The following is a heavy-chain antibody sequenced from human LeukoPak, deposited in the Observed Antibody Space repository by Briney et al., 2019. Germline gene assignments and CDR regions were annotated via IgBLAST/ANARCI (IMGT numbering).Heavy chain of an antibody. CDR3: AKERLGSITIFGVAFDY. CDR2: ISGSGGST. CDR1: GFSFGNYA. D-gene: IGHD3-3*01. J-gene: IGHJ4*02. V-gene: IGHV3-23*01. Sequence: GGSLRLSCVASGFSFGNYAMSWVRQAPGKGLEWVSAISGSGGSTYYADSVKGRFTISRDNSKNTLYLQMNSLRAEDTAVYYCAKERLGSITIFGVAFDYWGQGTLVTVSS.